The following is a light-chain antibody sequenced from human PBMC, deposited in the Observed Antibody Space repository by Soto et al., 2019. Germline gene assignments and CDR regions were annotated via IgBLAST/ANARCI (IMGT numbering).Light chain of an antibody. CDR1: SSNIGAGYD. CDR3: QTFDSSLSEVV. CDR2: GNT. V-gene: IGLV1-40*01. J-gene: IGLJ2*01. Sequence: QSVLTQPASVSGAPGQRVTISCSGSSSNIGAGYDVHWYQQLPGTAPKLLIYGNTNRPSGVPDRFSGSKSGTSASLAITGLQAEDEAVYYCQTFDSSLSEVVFGGGTQLTVL.